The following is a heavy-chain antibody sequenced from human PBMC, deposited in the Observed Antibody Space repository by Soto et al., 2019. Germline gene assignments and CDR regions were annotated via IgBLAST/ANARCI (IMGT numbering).Heavy chain of an antibody. Sequence: LRLSCVGSGFIFSNSAMHWVRQTPGKGLEWVAFMSYDGSDTFYADSVKGRFTISRDNSKNTLFLHMSNLRAEDTAMYYCTIVRVADSALDHWGQGTLVTVSS. CDR2: MSYDGSDT. V-gene: IGHV3-30*15. J-gene: IGHJ4*02. D-gene: IGHD3-10*02. CDR3: TIVRVADSALDH. CDR1: GFIFSNSA.